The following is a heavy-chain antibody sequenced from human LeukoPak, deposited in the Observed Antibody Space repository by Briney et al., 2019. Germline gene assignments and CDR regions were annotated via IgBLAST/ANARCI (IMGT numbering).Heavy chain of an antibody. J-gene: IGHJ4*02. Sequence: SETLSLTCTVSGGSSSSYYWSWIRQPPGKGLEWIGYIYYSGSTNYNPSPKSRVTISVDTSKNQFSLKLSSVTAADTAVYYCARDSSHGSGSYNYWGQGTLVTVSS. CDR1: GGSSSSYY. CDR2: IYYSGST. D-gene: IGHD3-10*01. V-gene: IGHV4-59*01. CDR3: ARDSSHGSGSYNY.